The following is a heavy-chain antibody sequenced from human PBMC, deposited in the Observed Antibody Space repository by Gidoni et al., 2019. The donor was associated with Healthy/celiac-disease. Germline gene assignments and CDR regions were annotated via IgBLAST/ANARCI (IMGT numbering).Heavy chain of an antibody. CDR2: INNSGST. Sequence: QAQLQQWGAGLLKPSATLSLTCAVSGGSFCGYYWSWIRQPPGKGVEWSGEINNSGSTNYNPAVKSRVTISVDTSKNQFSLKLSSVTAADTAVYYCARGRSRVRSEYFQHWGQGTLVTVSS. J-gene: IGHJ1*01. CDR3: ARGRSRVRSEYFQH. D-gene: IGHD3-10*01. V-gene: IGHV4-34*01. CDR1: GGSFCGYY.